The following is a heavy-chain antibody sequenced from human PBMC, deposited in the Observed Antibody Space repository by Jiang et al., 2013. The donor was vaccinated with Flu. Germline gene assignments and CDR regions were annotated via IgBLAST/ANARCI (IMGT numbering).Heavy chain of an antibody. V-gene: IGHV1-3*01. Sequence: SGAEVKKPGAAVKVSCKASGYTFTSYAMHWVRQAPGQRLEWMGWINAGNGNTKYSQKFQGRVTITRDTSASTAYMELSSLRSEDTAVYYCARVRGSYDGYFDYWGQGTLVTVSS. CDR2: INAGNGNT. J-gene: IGHJ4*02. D-gene: IGHD1-26*01. CDR3: ARVRGSYDGYFDY. CDR1: GYTFTSYA.